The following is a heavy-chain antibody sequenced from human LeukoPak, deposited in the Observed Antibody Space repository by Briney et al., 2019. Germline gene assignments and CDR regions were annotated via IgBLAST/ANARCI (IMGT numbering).Heavy chain of an antibody. CDR1: GFTFSTYA. D-gene: IGHD5-24*01. CDR3: AKDGYNLGV. Sequence: GGSLRLSCAASGFTFSTYAMHWVRQAPGKGLEWVALISYDGSNKYYADSVKGRFTISRDNSKNTLYLQMNSLRAEDTAVYYCAKDGYNLGVWGQGTLVTVSS. CDR2: ISYDGSNK. V-gene: IGHV3-30*04. J-gene: IGHJ4*02.